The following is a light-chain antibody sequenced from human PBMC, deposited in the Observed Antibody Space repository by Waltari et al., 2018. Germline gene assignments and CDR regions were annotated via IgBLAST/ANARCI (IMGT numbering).Light chain of an antibody. V-gene: IGLV2-14*03. J-gene: IGLJ2*01. CDR1: SSDVGGYNY. CDR3: SSYTSSSVVV. Sequence: QSALTPPASVSGSPGQSITISCTGTSSDVGGYNYVSWYQQHPGKAPKLRIYDVSNRPSGVSNRFSGSKSGNTASLTISGLQAEDEADYYCSSYTSSSVVVFGGGTKLTVL. CDR2: DVS.